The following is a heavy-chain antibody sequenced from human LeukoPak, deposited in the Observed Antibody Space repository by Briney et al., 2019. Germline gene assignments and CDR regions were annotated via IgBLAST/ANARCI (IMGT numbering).Heavy chain of an antibody. D-gene: IGHD3-10*01. CDR2: IYHSGST. CDR1: GGSISSGGYS. J-gene: IGHJ4*02. CDR3: ARIRAGGFGELLPYYFDY. Sequence: PSQTLSLTCAVSGGSISSGGYSWSWIRQPPGKGLEWIGYIYHSGSTYYNPSLKSRVTISVDTSKNQFSLKLSSVTAADTAVYYCARIRAGGFGELLPYYFDYWGQGTLVTVSS. V-gene: IGHV4-30-2*01.